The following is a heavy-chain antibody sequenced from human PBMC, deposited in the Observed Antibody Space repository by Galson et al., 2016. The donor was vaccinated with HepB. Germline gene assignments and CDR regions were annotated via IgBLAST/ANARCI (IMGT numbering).Heavy chain of an antibody. V-gene: IGHV3-23*01. Sequence: SLRLSCAASGFTFSTYAMSWVRQAPGKGLEWVSAISGRGGSTYYADSVKGRFTISRDNSKNTLYLQMNSLRAEDTAAYYCAKERGSIGAVGIDSFDNWGQGTLVTVSS. CDR2: ISGRGGST. J-gene: IGHJ4*02. CDR1: GFTFSTYA. CDR3: AKERGSIGAVGIDSFDN. D-gene: IGHD6-13*01.